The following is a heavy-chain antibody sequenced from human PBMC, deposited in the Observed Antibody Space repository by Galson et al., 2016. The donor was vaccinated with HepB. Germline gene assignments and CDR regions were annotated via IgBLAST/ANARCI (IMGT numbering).Heavy chain of an antibody. CDR1: GYTFTSYA. CDR2: INAGNGNT. Sequence: SVKVSCKASGYTFTSYAMHWVRQAPGQRLEWMGWINAGNGNTKYSQKFQGRVTITRDTSASTAYMELSSLRSEDTAVYYCARGRGREVLLDYWGQGTLVTVSS. V-gene: IGHV1-3*01. CDR3: ARGRGREVLLDY. J-gene: IGHJ4*02. D-gene: IGHD4/OR15-4a*01.